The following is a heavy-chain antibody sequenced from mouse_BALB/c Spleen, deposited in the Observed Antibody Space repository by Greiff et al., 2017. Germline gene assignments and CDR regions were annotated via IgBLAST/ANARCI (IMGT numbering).Heavy chain of an antibody. CDR1: GFTFTDYY. D-gene: IGHD1-1*01. CDR3: ARVNYGSSYRYAMDY. CDR2: IRNKANGYTT. Sequence: EVKLQESGGGLVQPGGSLRLSCATSGFTFTDYYMSWVRQPPGKALEWLGFIRNKANGYTTEYSASVKGRFTISRDNSQSILYLQMNTLRAEDSATYDCARVNYGSSYRYAMDYWGQGTSVTVSS. J-gene: IGHJ4*01. V-gene: IGHV7-3*02.